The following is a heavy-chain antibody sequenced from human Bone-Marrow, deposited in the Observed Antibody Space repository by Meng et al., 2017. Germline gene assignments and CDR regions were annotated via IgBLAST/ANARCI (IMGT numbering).Heavy chain of an antibody. V-gene: IGHV1-2*06. CDR3: ARDEDISAAGKLFGDY. D-gene: IGHD6-25*01. CDR2: INPKSGDT. CDR1: GYNFPDYY. Sequence: QVQLVPCGAEGRTPGALVKVFCKPSGYNFPDYYIHWVRRAPGQGLEWMGRINPKSGDTHYAQKFQARVTMTGDTSISTAYMELSGLRSDDTAMYYCARDEDISAAGKLFGDYWGQGTLVTVSS. J-gene: IGHJ4*02.